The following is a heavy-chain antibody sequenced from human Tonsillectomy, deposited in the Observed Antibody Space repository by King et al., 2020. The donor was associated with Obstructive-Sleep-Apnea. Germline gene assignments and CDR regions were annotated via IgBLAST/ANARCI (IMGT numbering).Heavy chain of an antibody. V-gene: IGHV4-39*07. Sequence: QLQESGPGLVKPSETLSLTCSVSGGSISSNSFYWGWIRQPPGNGLEWIGHFYYSGTTYYNPSLKSRATISVDTSKNHFSLRLNSVTAADTAVYYCARGSFVDTAMVTNRGYDYWGQGTLVTVSS. D-gene: IGHD5-18*01. CDR3: ARGSFVDTAMVTNRGYDY. CDR1: GGSISSNSFY. CDR2: FYYSGTT. J-gene: IGHJ4*02.